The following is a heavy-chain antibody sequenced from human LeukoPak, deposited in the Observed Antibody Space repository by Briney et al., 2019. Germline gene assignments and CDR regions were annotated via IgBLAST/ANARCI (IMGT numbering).Heavy chain of an antibody. V-gene: IGHV3-7*01. CDR3: AGGGYYDSSGYFY. D-gene: IGHD3-22*01. CDR2: IKQDGSEK. Sequence: GGSLRLSCAASGFTFSSYWMSWVRQAPGKGLEWVANIKQDGSEKYYVDSVKGRFTISRDNAKNSLYLQMNSLRAEDTAVYYCAGGGYYDSSGYFYWGQGTLVTVSS. CDR1: GFTFSSYW. J-gene: IGHJ4*02.